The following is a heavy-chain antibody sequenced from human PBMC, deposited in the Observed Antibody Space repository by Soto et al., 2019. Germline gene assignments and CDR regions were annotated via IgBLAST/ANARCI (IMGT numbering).Heavy chain of an antibody. J-gene: IGHJ1*01. D-gene: IGHD4-17*01. V-gene: IGHV1-69*02. Sequence: QVQLVQSGAEVKKPGSSVKVSCKASGGTFSSYTISWVRQAPGQGLEWMGRIIPILGIANYAQKFQGRVTITADKSTSTAYMELSKLRSEDTAVYYCASGDGDGDYYTAEYFQHWGQGTLVTVAS. CDR1: GGTFSSYT. CDR2: IIPILGIA. CDR3: ASGDGDGDYYTAEYFQH.